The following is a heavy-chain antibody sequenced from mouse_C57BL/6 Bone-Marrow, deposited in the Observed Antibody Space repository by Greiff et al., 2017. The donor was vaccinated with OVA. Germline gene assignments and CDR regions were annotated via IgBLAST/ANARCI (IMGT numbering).Heavy chain of an antibody. CDR2: IRSKSSNYAT. V-gene: IGHV10-3*01. Sequence: EVQLVESGGGLVQPKGSLKLSCAASGFTFNTYAMHWVRQAPGKGLEWVARIRSKSSNYATYYADSVKDRFTISRDDSQSMLYLQMNNLKTEDTAMYYCVRHMGIYDGYDWYFDVWGTGTTVTVSS. J-gene: IGHJ1*03. CDR3: VRHMGIYDGYDWYFDV. CDR1: GFTFNTYA. D-gene: IGHD2-3*01.